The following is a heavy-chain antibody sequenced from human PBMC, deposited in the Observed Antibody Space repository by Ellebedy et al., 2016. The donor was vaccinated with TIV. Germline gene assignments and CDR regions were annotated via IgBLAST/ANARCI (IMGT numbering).Heavy chain of an antibody. CDR3: AREFGRHRRNLELDF. V-gene: IGHV3-48*04. Sequence: GESLKTSCAASGFTFSTYGMSWVRQAPGKGLERSSYISSSSSTIFYADSVKGRFTISRDNAKNSLFLQVNSLRAEDTAMYYCAREFGRHRRNLELDFWGQGTLVTVSS. CDR1: GFTFSTYG. D-gene: IGHD3/OR15-3a*01. CDR2: ISSSSSTI. J-gene: IGHJ4*02.